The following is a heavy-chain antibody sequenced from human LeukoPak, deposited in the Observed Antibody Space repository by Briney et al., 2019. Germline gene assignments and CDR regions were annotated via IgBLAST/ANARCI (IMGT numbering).Heavy chain of an antibody. CDR2: INSDGSST. D-gene: IGHD2-2*02. Sequence: GGSLRLSCAASGFTCSSYWMHWVRQAPGKGLVGVSRINSDGSSTSYADSVKGRFTISRDNAKNTLYLQMNSLRADDTAVYYCAGDPVVPAAIGDYWGQGTLVTVSS. V-gene: IGHV3-74*01. CDR1: GFTCSSYW. CDR3: AGDPVVPAAIGDY. J-gene: IGHJ4*02.